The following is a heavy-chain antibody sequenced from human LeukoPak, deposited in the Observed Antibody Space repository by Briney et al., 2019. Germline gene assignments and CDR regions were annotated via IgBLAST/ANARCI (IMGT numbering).Heavy chain of an antibody. D-gene: IGHD3-10*01. Sequence: ASVKVSCKTSGYTFTAYYMHWVRQAPGQGLEWMGWINPNSGGTNYAQKFQGRVTMTRDTSISTAYMELSRLRSDDTAVYYCARDRATMVRGNFDYWGQGTLVTVSS. CDR2: INPNSGGT. CDR1: GYTFTAYY. J-gene: IGHJ4*02. V-gene: IGHV1-2*02. CDR3: ARDRATMVRGNFDY.